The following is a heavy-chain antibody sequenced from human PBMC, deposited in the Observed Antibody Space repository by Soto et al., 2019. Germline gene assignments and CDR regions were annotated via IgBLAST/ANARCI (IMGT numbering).Heavy chain of an antibody. J-gene: IGHJ5*02. CDR1: GVSMSGGGYS. CDR3: ARVPDR. Sequence: SETLSLTCAVSGVSMSGGGYSWSWIRQPPGKGLEWIGYIYHSGSAYAPSLRSRLTISVDRSKNQFSLKLSSVTAADTAVYYCARVPDRWGQGTLVTVSS. V-gene: IGHV4-30-2*01. D-gene: IGHD2-2*01. CDR2: IYHSGSA.